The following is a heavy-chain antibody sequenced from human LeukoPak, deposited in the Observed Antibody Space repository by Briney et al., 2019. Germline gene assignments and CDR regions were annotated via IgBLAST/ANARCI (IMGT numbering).Heavy chain of an antibody. V-gene: IGHV3-15*01. CDR3: SAYSGYAFDY. Sequence: GGSLRLSCATSGVTFSDAWMAWVRQAPGRGLEWVGLVKSKSDGGATDYAPAVEGRFTISRDDSKNTLYLQMSSLKTEDTAVYYCSAYSGYAFDYWGRGTLVTVSS. D-gene: IGHD5-12*01. J-gene: IGHJ4*02. CDR2: VKSKSDGGAT. CDR1: GVTFSDAW.